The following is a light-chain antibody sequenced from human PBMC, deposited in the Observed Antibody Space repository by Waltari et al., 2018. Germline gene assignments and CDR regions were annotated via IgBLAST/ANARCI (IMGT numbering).Light chain of an antibody. CDR1: SSDVGGYNY. J-gene: IGLJ1*01. CDR2: DVS. V-gene: IGLV2-14*01. Sequence: QSALTKPASVSGSPGQSITISCTGTSSDVGGYNYVSWYQQHPGKAPKLMYYDVSKRPSGVSNRCSGSKSGNTASLTISGLHAEYEADYYCSSYTSSSTFVFGPGTKVTVL. CDR3: SSYTSSSTFV.